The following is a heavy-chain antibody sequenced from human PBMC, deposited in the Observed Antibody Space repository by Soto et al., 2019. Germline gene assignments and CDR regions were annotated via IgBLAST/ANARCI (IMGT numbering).Heavy chain of an antibody. CDR2: MNPNSGNT. Sequence: ASVKVSCKASGYTFTSYDINWVRQATGQGLEWMGWMNPNSGNTGYAQKFQGRVTMTRNTSISTAYMELSSLRSEDTAVYYCAICVNGYGDYELVYSGPATLVSVSS. CDR3: AICVNGYGDYELVY. CDR1: GYTFTSYD. D-gene: IGHD4-17*01. V-gene: IGHV1-8*01. J-gene: IGHJ4*02.